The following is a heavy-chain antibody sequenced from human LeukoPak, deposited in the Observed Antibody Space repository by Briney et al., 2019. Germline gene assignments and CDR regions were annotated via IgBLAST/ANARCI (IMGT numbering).Heavy chain of an antibody. CDR1: GGSFSGYY. J-gene: IGHJ5*02. D-gene: IGHD2-2*02. CDR2: INTSGST. Sequence: PSETLSLTCVVYGGSFSGYYWSWIRQPPGKGLEWIGEINTSGSTNYNPSLKSRVTISVDTSKNQFSLKLSSVTAADTAVYYCGGEGVAAAIPSGFDPWGQGTLVTVSS. CDR3: GGEGVAAAIPSGFDP. V-gene: IGHV4-34*01.